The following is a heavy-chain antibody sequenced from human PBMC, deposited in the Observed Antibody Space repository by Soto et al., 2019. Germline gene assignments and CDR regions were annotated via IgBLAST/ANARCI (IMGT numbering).Heavy chain of an antibody. CDR1: GFXLTTSGVG. V-gene: IGHV2-5*02. D-gene: IGHD3-3*01. CDR3: AHRILRTVFGLVTTTAIYFDF. J-gene: IGHJ4*02. Sequence: QITLNESGPTVVKPAETXTLXCTFSGFXLTTSGVGVGWIRQSPGKAPEWLALIYWDDDKRYSASLKSRLTITKDTSKNQVVLTMASVDPADTATYYCAHRILRTVFGLVTTTAIYFDFWGQGTPVVVSS. CDR2: IYWDDDK.